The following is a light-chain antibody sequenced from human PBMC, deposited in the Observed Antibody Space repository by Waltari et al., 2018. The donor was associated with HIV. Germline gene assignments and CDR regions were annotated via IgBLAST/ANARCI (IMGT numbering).Light chain of an antibody. CDR3: ASFTGDDTVL. CDR2: DVA. Sequence: SAVTQPASVSGLPGQSITISCTGGDSDFGLYNFVSWYPQPLGRVPILILCDVAGRAPGIADRFSGPTAGPTASLNISRLRAEDEADYYCASFTGDDTVLFGGGTKVTVL. V-gene: IGLV2-14*03. CDR1: DSDFGLYNF. J-gene: IGLJ3*02.